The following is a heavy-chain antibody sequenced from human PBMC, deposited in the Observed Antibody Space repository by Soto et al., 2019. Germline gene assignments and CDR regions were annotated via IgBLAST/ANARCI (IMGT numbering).Heavy chain of an antibody. D-gene: IGHD3-3*01. Sequence: SETLSLTCAVSGYSISSGYYWSWIRQPPGKGLEWIGEINHSGSTNYNPSLKSRVTISVDTSKNQFSLKLSSVTAADTAVYYCARGRTYDFWSGYYPDYYYGMDVWGQGTTVTVS. CDR1: GYSISSGYY. J-gene: IGHJ6*02. CDR3: ARGRTYDFWSGYYPDYYYGMDV. CDR2: INHSGST. V-gene: IGHV4-34*01.